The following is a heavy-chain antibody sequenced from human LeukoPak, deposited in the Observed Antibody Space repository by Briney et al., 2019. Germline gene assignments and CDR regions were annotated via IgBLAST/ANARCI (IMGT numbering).Heavy chain of an antibody. Sequence: GASVKVSCKASGYTFTSYGISWVRQAPGQGLEWMGWISAYNGNTNYAQKLQGRVTMTTDTSTSTAYMELRSLRSDDTAVYYCARLGALWFGERTDDAFDIWGQGTMVTVSS. V-gene: IGHV1-18*01. CDR2: ISAYNGNT. CDR1: GYTFTSYG. CDR3: ARLGALWFGERTDDAFDI. J-gene: IGHJ3*02. D-gene: IGHD3-10*01.